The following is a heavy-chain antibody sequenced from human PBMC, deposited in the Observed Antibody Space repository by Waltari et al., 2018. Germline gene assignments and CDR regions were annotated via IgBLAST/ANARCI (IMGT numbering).Heavy chain of an antibody. D-gene: IGHD6-19*01. CDR3: ARARYSSGWSVAFDI. Sequence: EVQLVESGGGLVQPGGSLRLSCAASGFTFSSYSMNWVRQAPGKGLEWVSYISSSSSTIYYADSVKGRFTISRDNAKNSLYLQMNSLRAEDTAVYYCARARYSSGWSVAFDIWGQGTMVTVSS. V-gene: IGHV3-48*01. CDR2: ISSSSSTI. CDR1: GFTFSSYS. J-gene: IGHJ3*02.